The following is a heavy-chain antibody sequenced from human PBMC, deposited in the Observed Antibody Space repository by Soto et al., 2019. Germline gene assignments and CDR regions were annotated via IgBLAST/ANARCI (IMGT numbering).Heavy chain of an antibody. D-gene: IGHD3-22*01. CDR2: IYYSGST. CDR3: ARTNLINSIVVVTIFDY. Sequence: SVTLSLSCNVSGGYRITYCLTWIRKHPGKGLEWIGYIYYSGSTYYNPSLKSRVTISVDTSKNQFSLKLSSVTAADTAVYYCARTNLINSIVVVTIFDYWGQGTLVNLSS. V-gene: IGHV4-59*06. CDR1: GGYRITYC. J-gene: IGHJ4*02.